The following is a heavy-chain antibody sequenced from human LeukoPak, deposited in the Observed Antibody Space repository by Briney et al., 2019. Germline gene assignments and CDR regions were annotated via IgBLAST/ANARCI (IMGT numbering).Heavy chain of an antibody. Sequence: GESLKISCKGSGYIFTNYWIGWVRQMPGEGLEWMGIIYSGDSDVRYSPSFQGQVTISVDRSISTAYLQWSSLKASDSAMYYCASNIADSGAFDIWGQGTMVTVSS. CDR3: ASNIADSGAFDI. CDR1: GYIFTNYW. D-gene: IGHD5-12*01. CDR2: IYSGDSDV. J-gene: IGHJ3*02. V-gene: IGHV5-51*01.